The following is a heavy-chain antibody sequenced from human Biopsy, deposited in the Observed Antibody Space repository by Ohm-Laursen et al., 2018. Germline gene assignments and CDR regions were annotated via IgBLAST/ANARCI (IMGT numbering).Heavy chain of an antibody. V-gene: IGHV4-34*08. CDR2: INQAGTT. CDR1: GNTFSDYH. CDR3: GNEVHGRDY. J-gene: IGHJ4*02. Sequence: SDTLSLTCTVFGNTFSDYHWSWIRHPPGQGLEWIGQINQAGTTNYNPSLKSRVPISADASKYEFSLRLTSVTAADTAVYLCGNEVHGRDYWGLGAQVTVSS. D-gene: IGHD2-15*01.